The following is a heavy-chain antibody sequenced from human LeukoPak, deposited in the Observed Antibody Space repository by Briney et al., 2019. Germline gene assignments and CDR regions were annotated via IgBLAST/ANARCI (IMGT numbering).Heavy chain of an antibody. CDR1: GGSISSSSYY. V-gene: IGHV4-39*02. Sequence: PSETLSLTCTVSGGSISSSSYYWGWIRQPPGKGLEWIGSIYYTGSTYYNPSLKSRVTISVDTSKNQFSLQLNSVTPEDTAVYYCAREVDFGDYDVPLDYWGQGTLVTVSS. J-gene: IGHJ4*02. CDR2: IYYTGST. D-gene: IGHD4-17*01. CDR3: AREVDFGDYDVPLDY.